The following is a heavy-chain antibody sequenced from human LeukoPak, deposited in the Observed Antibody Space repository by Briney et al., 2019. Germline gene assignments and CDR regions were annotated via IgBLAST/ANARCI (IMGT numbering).Heavy chain of an antibody. D-gene: IGHD3-3*01. CDR1: GGTFSSYA. CDR3: ARVKLARYDFWSGYDWFDP. CDR2: IIPIFGTA. Sequence: SVKVSCKASGGTFSSYAISWVRQAPGQGLEWMGGIIPIFGTANYAQKFQGRVTITADESTSTAYMELSSLRAEDTAVYYCARVKLARYDFWSGYDWFDPWGQGTLVTVSS. V-gene: IGHV1-69*13. J-gene: IGHJ5*02.